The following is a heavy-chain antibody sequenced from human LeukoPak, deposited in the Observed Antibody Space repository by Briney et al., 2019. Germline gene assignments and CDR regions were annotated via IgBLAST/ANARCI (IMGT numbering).Heavy chain of an antibody. CDR1: GYTFTGYY. CDR3: VRGTGYCSSTSCYNSGEYFQH. V-gene: IGHV1-2*02. CDR2: INVNSGGT. D-gene: IGHD2-2*02. Sequence: ASVTVSCKASGYTFTGYYIHWVRQAPGQGLEWMAWINVNSGGTNSAQNFQGRVTMTRDTSISTAYMEVSRLRSDDTAVYYYVRGTGYCSSTSCYNSGEYFQHWGQGTLVTVSS. J-gene: IGHJ1*01.